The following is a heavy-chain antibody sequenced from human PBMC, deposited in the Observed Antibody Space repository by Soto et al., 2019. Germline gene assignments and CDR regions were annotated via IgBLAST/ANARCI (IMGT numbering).Heavy chain of an antibody. V-gene: IGHV4-39*01. J-gene: IGHJ5*02. Sequence: ILSLTCTVSGGSISKSSYYWVWIRQPPGKGLEWVGSMSCSGSTYYNPSLKSRVAISVDTSKNQLSLQVSSVTAADTAVYYCSRRAPEGFDPWGQGTLVTVSS. CDR2: MSCSGST. CDR3: SRRAPEGFDP. CDR1: GGSISKSSYY.